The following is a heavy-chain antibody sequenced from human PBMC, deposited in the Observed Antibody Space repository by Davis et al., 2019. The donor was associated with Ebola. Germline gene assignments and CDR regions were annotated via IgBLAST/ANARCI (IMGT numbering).Heavy chain of an antibody. D-gene: IGHD3-10*01. CDR1: GYTFTSYG. CDR2: ISAYNGNT. Sequence: ASVKVSCKASGYTFTSYGISWVRQAPGQGLEWMGWISAYNGNTNYAQKLQGRVTMTTDTSTSTAYMELRSLRSDDTAVYYCARVFTVTMVRGVIRAFDYWGQGTLVTVSS. CDR3: ARVFTVTMVRGVIRAFDY. V-gene: IGHV1-18*04. J-gene: IGHJ4*02.